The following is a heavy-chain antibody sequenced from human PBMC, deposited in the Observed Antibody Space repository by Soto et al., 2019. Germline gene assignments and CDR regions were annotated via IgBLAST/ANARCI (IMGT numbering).Heavy chain of an antibody. J-gene: IGHJ4*02. D-gene: IGHD6-13*01. V-gene: IGHV4-31*03. Sequence: TLSLTCTVSGVSISSGGYSWSWIRQHPGKGLEWIGYIYYSGSTYYNPSLKSRVTISVDTSKNQFSLKLSSVTAADTAVYYCARELKAAGIGYWGQGTLVTVSS. CDR2: IYYSGST. CDR1: GVSISSGGYS. CDR3: ARELKAAGIGY.